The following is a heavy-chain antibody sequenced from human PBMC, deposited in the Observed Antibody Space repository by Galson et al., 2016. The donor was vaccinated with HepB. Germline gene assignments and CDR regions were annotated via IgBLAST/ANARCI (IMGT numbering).Heavy chain of an antibody. D-gene: IGHD2/OR15-2a*01. CDR1: GFTVSSNY. CDR3: ARDNNYYYGMDV. Sequence: SLRLSCAASGFTVSSNYMTWVRQAPGKGLEWVSVIYSGGSTYYADPVKGRFIISRDNSKNTLYLQMNSLRAEDTAVYYCARDNNYYYGMDVWCQGTTVTVSS. V-gene: IGHV3-53*01. J-gene: IGHJ6*02. CDR2: IYSGGST.